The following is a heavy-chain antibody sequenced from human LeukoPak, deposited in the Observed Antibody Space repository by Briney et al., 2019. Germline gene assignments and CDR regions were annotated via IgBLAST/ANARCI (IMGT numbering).Heavy chain of an antibody. CDR1: GGSISSYY. CDR2: IYYSGST. J-gene: IGHJ6*03. D-gene: IGHD2-2*01. Sequence: SETLSLTCTVSGGSISSYYWSWIRQPPGKGLEWIGYIYYSGSTNYNPSLKSRVTISVDTSKNQFSLKLSSATAADTAVYYCARDSTEGWGLYYYYYMDVWGKGTTVTISS. V-gene: IGHV4-59*01. CDR3: ARDSTEGWGLYYYYYMDV.